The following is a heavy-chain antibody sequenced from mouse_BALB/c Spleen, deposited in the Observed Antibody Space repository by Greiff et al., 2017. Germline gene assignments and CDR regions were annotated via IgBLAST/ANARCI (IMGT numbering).Heavy chain of an antibody. CDR1: GYTFTDYA. CDR3: AKGAYYRYEYFDD. CDR2: ISTYYGDA. J-gene: IGHJ2*01. D-gene: IGHD2-14*01. V-gene: IGHV1S137*01. Sequence: VQLQQSGAELVRPGVSVKISCKGSGYTFTDYAMHWVKQSHAKSLEWIGVISTYYGDASYNQKFKGKATMTVDKSSSTAYMELARLTSEDSAIYYCAKGAYYRYEYFDDWGEGTTLTVSS.